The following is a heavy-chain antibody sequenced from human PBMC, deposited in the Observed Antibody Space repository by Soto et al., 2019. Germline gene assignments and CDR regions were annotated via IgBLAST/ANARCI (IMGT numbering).Heavy chain of an antibody. V-gene: IGHV2-5*02. J-gene: IGHJ5*02. CDR1: GFSLTTSGVG. Sequence: ITLKESGPTLVKPTQTLMLTCTFSGFSLTTSGVGVGSIRQPPGKALEWLALIYWDDDKRYSTSLTSRLTSNKDTSKNQVVLTMTNMDPADTATYFCAHRATTVTWWFDPWGQGTLVAVAS. CDR2: IYWDDDK. D-gene: IGHD4-17*01. CDR3: AHRATTVTWWFDP.